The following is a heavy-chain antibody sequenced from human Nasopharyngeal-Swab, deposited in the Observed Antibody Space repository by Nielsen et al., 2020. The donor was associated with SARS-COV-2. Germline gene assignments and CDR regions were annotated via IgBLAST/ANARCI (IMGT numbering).Heavy chain of an antibody. J-gene: IGHJ4*02. V-gene: IGHV3-15*01. Sequence: GGSLRLSCVTSGFIFSSTWMTWVRKAPGKGLEWVGRIQSKSAGGATDYAETVKGRFTISRDDSKNTVYLQMNSLKTEDTAVYYCTRHQGRRFFDYWGQGTLVTVSS. CDR1: GFIFSSTW. CDR2: IQSKSAGGAT. CDR3: TRHQGRRFFDY.